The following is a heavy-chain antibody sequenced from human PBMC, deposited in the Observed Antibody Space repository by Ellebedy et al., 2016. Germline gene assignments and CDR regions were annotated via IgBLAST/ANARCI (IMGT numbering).Heavy chain of an antibody. Sequence: GGSLRLSCAASGFTLSRYGMHWVRQAPGKGLEWVAVTSYDGSNKYYVDSVKGRFTISRDNSKNTLFLQMNSLRVEDTAVYYCAKDLVGYSSLYGMDVWGQGTTVTVSS. CDR2: TSYDGSNK. D-gene: IGHD5-24*01. CDR1: GFTLSRYG. V-gene: IGHV3-30*18. CDR3: AKDLVGYSSLYGMDV. J-gene: IGHJ6*02.